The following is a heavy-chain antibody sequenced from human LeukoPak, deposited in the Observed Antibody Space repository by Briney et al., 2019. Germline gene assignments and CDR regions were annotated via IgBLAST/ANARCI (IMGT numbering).Heavy chain of an antibody. D-gene: IGHD6-13*01. Sequence: ASVKVSCKASGYTFTSYDINCVPRATGQGLEGMGGMNPNCGNTGYAQKFQGRVTMTRNTSISTAYMELSSLRSEDTAVYYCARVVTGHFSSSWLYYYYYGMDVWGQGTTVTVSS. CDR1: GYTFTSYD. V-gene: IGHV1-8*01. CDR2: MNPNCGNT. J-gene: IGHJ6*02. CDR3: ARVVTGHFSSSWLYYYYYGMDV.